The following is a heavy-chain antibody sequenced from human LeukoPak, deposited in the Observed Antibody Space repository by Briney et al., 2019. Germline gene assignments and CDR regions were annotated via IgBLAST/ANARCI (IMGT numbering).Heavy chain of an antibody. V-gene: IGHV4-61*01. D-gene: IGHD4-23*01. Sequence: SETLSLTCTVSGGSVSTGNYYWSWIRQPLGKGLEWIGYINYSGSTNYNPSLKSRVTISVDMSKNQFSLKLSSVTAADTALYYCARGYGGNFFWGQGTLVTVSS. CDR1: GGSVSTGNYY. J-gene: IGHJ4*02. CDR3: ARGYGGNFF. CDR2: INYSGST.